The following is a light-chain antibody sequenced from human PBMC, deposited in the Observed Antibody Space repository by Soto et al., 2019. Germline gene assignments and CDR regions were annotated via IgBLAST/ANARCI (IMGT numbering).Light chain of an antibody. J-gene: IGKJ5*01. V-gene: IGKV1-5*03. Sequence: DVQMTQSPSTLSASVGDRVTITCRASQSISAWLAWYQQKPGKAPNLLIYKASTLESGVPSRFSGSGSGTEFTLTISRLQPADFATYYCQQYNSYSSITFGQGTRLEIK. CDR1: QSISAW. CDR3: QQYNSYSSIT. CDR2: KAS.